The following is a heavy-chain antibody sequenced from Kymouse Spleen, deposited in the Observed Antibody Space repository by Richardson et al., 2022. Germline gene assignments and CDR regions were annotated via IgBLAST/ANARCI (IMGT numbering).Heavy chain of an antibody. CDR2: IWYDGSNK. V-gene: IGHV3-33*01. CDR3: ARENSSSWTTNGYGMDV. D-gene: IGHD6-13*01. CDR1: GFTFSSYG. J-gene: IGHJ6*02. Sequence: QVQLVESGGGVVQPGRSLRLSCAASGFTFSSYGMHWVRQAPGKGLEWVAVIWYDGSNKYYADSVKGRFTISRDNSKNTLYLQMNSLRAEDTAVYYCARENSSSWTTNGYGMDVWGQGTTVTVSS.